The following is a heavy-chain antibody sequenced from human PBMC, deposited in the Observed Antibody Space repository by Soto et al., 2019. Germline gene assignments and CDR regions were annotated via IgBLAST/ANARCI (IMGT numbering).Heavy chain of an antibody. V-gene: IGHV1-69*02. CDR1: GGTFSSYT. CDR3: ARQSMTTHDAFDI. Sequence: QVQLVQSGAEVKKPGSSVKVSCKASGGTFSSYTISWVRQAPGQGLEWMGRIIPILGIANYAQKFQGRVTITADTSTSTAYMELSSLIAEDTAVYYCARQSMTTHDAFDIWGQGTMVTVSS. D-gene: IGHD4-17*01. CDR2: IIPILGIA. J-gene: IGHJ3*02.